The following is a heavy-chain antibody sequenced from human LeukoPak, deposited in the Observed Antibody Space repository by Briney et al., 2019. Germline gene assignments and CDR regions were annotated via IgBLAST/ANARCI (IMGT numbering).Heavy chain of an antibody. V-gene: IGHV5-51*01. Sequence: GESLKISCKGSGYSFTSYWIGWVRQMPGKDLEWMGIIYPGDSDIRYSPSFQGQVTISVDKSMSTAYLQWSSLKASDTAMYYCGRGARAAFDIWGQGTMVTVSS. CDR2: IYPGDSDI. D-gene: IGHD1-26*01. CDR1: GYSFTSYW. CDR3: GRGARAAFDI. J-gene: IGHJ3*02.